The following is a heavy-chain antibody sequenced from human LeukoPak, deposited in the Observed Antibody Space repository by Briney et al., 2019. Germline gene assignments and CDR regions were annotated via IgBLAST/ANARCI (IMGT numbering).Heavy chain of an antibody. V-gene: IGHV1-69*04. D-gene: IGHD2-15*01. CDR3: ARGIGHSENWFDP. CDR2: IIPILGIA. J-gene: IGHJ5*02. Sequence: SVKVSCKASGGTFSSYAISWVRQAPGQGLEWMGRIIPILGIANYAQKFQGRVTITADKSTSTAYMELSSLRSEDTAVYYCARGIGHSENWFDPWGQGTLVTVSS. CDR1: GGTFSSYA.